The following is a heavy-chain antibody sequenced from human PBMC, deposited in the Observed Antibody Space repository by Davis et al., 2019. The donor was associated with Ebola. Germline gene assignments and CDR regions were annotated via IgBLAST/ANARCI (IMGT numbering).Heavy chain of an antibody. CDR3: AKAQYCTSTTCYDRFDP. J-gene: IGHJ5*02. D-gene: IGHD2-2*01. CDR2: VYYSGTT. CDR1: GGSITYSY. V-gene: IGHV4-59*01. Sequence: PSETLSLTCTVSGGSITYSYWSWIRQPPGQGLEWIGSVYYSGTTLYNPSLKSRVTISVDTSKSQFSLRLTSLTAADTAMYYCAKAQYCTSTTCYDRFDPWGQGTLVSVTS.